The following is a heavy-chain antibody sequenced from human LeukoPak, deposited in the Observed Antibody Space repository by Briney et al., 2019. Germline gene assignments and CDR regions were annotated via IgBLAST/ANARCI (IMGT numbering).Heavy chain of an antibody. D-gene: IGHD2-15*01. J-gene: IGHJ3*02. Sequence: GGSLRLSCAASGFTFSSYAMSWVRQAPGKGLEWVSAFSGSGGSTYYADSVKGRFTISRDNSKNTLYLQMNSLRAEDTAVYYCAKDPLPSRYCSGGSCYGVAFDIWGQGTMVTVSS. V-gene: IGHV3-23*01. CDR3: AKDPLPSRYCSGGSCYGVAFDI. CDR2: FSGSGGST. CDR1: GFTFSSYA.